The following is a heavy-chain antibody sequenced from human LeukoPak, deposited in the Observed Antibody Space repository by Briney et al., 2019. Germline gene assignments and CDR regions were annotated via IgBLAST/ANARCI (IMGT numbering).Heavy chain of an antibody. CDR1: GGSISSGAYY. CDR2: VYYSGST. D-gene: IGHD5-12*01. Sequence: SETLSLTCTVSGGSISSGAYYWSWIRHPPGKGLEWIGYVYYSGSTYYNPSLKSRVTISVDTSKNQFSLKLSSVSAADTAVYYCARDRSGYDLFDYWGQGTLLTVSS. J-gene: IGHJ4*02. CDR3: ARDRSGYDLFDY. V-gene: IGHV4-30-4*01.